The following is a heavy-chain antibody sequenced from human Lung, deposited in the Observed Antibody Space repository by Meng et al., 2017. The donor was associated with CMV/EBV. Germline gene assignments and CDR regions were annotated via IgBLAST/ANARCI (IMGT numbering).Heavy chain of an antibody. CDR1: GDTVSSNSAA. CDR3: ARVYSSSSPWFDP. Sequence: GDTVSSNSAAWNWIRQSPSRGLEWLGRTYYRSKWYTDYAVSVKSRITINPATSKNQFSLQLNSVTPEDTAVYYCARVYSSSSPWFDPWGQGTLVTVSS. CDR2: TYYRSKWYT. J-gene: IGHJ5*02. D-gene: IGHD6-6*01. V-gene: IGHV6-1*01.